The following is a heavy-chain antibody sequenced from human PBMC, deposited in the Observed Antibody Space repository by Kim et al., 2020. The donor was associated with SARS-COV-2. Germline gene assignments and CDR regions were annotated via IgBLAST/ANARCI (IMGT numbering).Heavy chain of an antibody. J-gene: IGHJ3*02. V-gene: IGHV3-66*01. Sequence: GGSLRLSCAASGFAVSSNYMSWVRQAPGKGLEWVSVIYSGGSTYYADSVKGRFIISRDNSKNTLYLQMNSLRAEDTAVFYCARATPYCGGDCPLGVAFD. D-gene: IGHD2-21*02. CDR3: ARATPYCGGDCPLGVAFD. CDR1: GFAVSSNY. CDR2: IYSGGST.